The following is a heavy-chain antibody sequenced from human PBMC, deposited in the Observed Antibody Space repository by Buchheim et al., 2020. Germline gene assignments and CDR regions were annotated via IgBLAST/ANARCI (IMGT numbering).Heavy chain of an antibody. D-gene: IGHD1-26*01. V-gene: IGHV3-23*01. CDR1: GFTFSIA. J-gene: IGHJ4*02. Sequence: EVQLLESGGGLVQPGGSLRLSCAASGFTFSIAMAWVRQAPGKGLEWVSTIGGSGGSTYYTDSVRGRFTISRDNSKNTLYLQMNSLRAEDTAVYYCAKGRGAVRENYYIDYWGQGTL. CDR2: IGGSGGST. CDR3: AKGRGAVRENYYIDY.